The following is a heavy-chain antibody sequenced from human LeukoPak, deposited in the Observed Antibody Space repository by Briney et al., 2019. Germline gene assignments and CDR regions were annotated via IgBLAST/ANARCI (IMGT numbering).Heavy chain of an antibody. CDR2: ISASGDSP. CDR1: GFTFSDYG. D-gene: IGHD6-13*01. V-gene: IGHV3-23*01. J-gene: IGHJ6*03. Sequence: GGSLRLSCTASGFTFSDYGMHWARQAPGKRPEWVSGISASGDSPYYADSVKGRFTSSNDNSKNTMSLQMNSLRAEETAVYYCARVRQQLVRLLGRDTTYYYYYYMDVWGKGTTVTVSS. CDR3: ARVRQQLVRLLGRDTTYYYYYYMDV.